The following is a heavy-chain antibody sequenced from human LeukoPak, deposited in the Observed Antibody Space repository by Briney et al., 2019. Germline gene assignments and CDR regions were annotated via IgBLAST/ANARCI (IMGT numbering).Heavy chain of an antibody. Sequence: PGRSLRLSCAASGFTFDDYAMHWVRQAPGKGLEWVSGISWNSDSIGYADSVKGRFTISRDNAKNSLYLQMNSLRAEDTALYYCAKGSRFDYDILTGYPDYWGQGTLVTVSS. D-gene: IGHD3-9*01. J-gene: IGHJ4*02. CDR3: AKGSRFDYDILTGYPDY. V-gene: IGHV3-9*01. CDR1: GFTFDDYA. CDR2: ISWNSDSI.